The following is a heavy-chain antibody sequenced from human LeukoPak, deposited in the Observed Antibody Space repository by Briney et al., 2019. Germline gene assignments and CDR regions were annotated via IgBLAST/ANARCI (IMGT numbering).Heavy chain of an antibody. J-gene: IGHJ4*02. CDR3: AGEGSLYGYHFFDS. V-gene: IGHV3-15*01. D-gene: IGHD5-18*01. CDR2: IKPAKTHGATP. Sequence: GGSLRLSCAASGFTFSDAWMTWVRQAPGKGLEWVGRIKPAKTHGATPDYAALVKGKFTISRDDSTDRLYLQMNSLQAEDTGVYSCAGEGSLYGYHFFDSWGQGTLVTVSS. CDR1: GFTFSDAW.